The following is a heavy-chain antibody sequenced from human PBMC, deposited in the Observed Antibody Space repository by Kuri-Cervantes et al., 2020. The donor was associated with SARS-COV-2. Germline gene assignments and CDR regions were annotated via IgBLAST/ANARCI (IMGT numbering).Heavy chain of an antibody. J-gene: IGHJ6*02. Sequence: ASVQVSCQVCGYTLTELSMHWARQAPGKGLEWMGGFDPEDGETIYAQKFQGRVIMTEDTSTDTAYMELSSLRSDDTAVYYCARYYSYSLYYVMDVWGQGTTVTVSS. CDR2: FDPEDGET. CDR3: ARYYSYSLYYVMDV. V-gene: IGHV1-24*01. CDR1: GYTLTELS. D-gene: IGHD5-18*01.